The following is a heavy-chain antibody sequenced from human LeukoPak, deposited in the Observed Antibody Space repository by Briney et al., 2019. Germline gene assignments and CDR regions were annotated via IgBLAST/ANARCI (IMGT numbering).Heavy chain of an antibody. CDR3: ARVPYYSSSCDY. J-gene: IGHJ4*02. V-gene: IGHV3-20*04. CDR1: GFTFDDYG. CDR2: INWNGGST. D-gene: IGHD6-13*01. Sequence: GGSLRLSCAASGFTFDDYGMSWVRQAPGKGLEWVSGINWNGGSTGYADSVKGRFTISRDNAKNSLYLQMNSLRAEDTAVYYCARVPYYSSSCDYWGQGTLVTVSS.